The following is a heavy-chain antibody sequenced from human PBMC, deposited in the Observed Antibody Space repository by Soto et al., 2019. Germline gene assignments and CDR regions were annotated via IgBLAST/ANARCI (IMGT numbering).Heavy chain of an antibody. CDR2: IYYSGST. Sequence: SETLSLTCTVSGGSISSSSYYWGWIRQPPGKGLEWIGSIYYSGSTYYNPSLKSRVTISVDTSKNQFSLKLSSVTAADTAVYYCARHLTLRYYAYVGGSYRFNWFDPWGQGTLVTVSS. J-gene: IGHJ5*02. D-gene: IGHD3-16*02. CDR1: GGSISSSSYY. CDR3: ARHLTLRYYAYVGGSYRFNWFDP. V-gene: IGHV4-39*01.